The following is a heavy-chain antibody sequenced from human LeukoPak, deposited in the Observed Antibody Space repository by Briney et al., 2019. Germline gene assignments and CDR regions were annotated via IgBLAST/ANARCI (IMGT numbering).Heavy chain of an antibody. J-gene: IGHJ4*02. Sequence: GASVKVSCKASGGTFSSYAISWVRQAPGQGLEWVGRIIPILGIANYAQKFQGRVTITADKSTSTAYMELSSLRSEDTAVYYCAREGNSSGWYRGFYFDYWGQGTLVTVSS. CDR1: GGTFSSYA. D-gene: IGHD6-19*01. CDR3: AREGNSSGWYRGFYFDY. CDR2: IIPILGIA. V-gene: IGHV1-69*04.